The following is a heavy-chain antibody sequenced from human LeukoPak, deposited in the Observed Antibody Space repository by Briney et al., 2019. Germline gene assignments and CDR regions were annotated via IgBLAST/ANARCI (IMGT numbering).Heavy chain of an antibody. CDR3: EKGGGD. CDR1: GFTISADT. V-gene: IGHV3-64D*09. Sequence: PGGSLRLSCSASGFTISADTMEWARQAPGKGPEFLSVISGNGDNIQYADSVKGRFTVSRDNSKNTLYLQMSSLRPEDTAVYYCEKGGGDWGQGTLVTVAS. CDR2: ISGNGDNI. J-gene: IGHJ4*02.